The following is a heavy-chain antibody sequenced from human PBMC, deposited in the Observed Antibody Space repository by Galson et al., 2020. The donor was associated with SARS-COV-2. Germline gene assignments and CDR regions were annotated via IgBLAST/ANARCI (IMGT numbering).Heavy chain of an antibody. J-gene: IGHJ4*02. CDR2: IYSGGST. D-gene: IGHD2-21*02. Sequence: GESLKISCAASGFTVSSNYMSWVRQAPGKGLEWVSVIYSGGSTYYADSVKGRFTISRDNSKNTLYLQMNSLRAEDTAVYYCARDLRGNSLFDYWGQGTLVTVSS. V-gene: IGHV3-66*01. CDR3: ARDLRGNSLFDY. CDR1: GFTVSSNY.